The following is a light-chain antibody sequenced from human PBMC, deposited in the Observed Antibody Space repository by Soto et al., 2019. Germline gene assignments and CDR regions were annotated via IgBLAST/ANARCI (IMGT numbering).Light chain of an antibody. V-gene: IGLV2-14*01. CDR2: GVS. J-gene: IGLJ1*01. CDR1: SSDVGSYNY. CDR3: SSFTSSRAYV. Sequence: QSVLTQPASVSGSPGQSITISCTGTSSDVGSYNYVSWYQQHPGKAPKLMIHGVSNRPSGVSNRFSGSKSGNMASLTISGLQAEDEADYYCSSFTSSRAYVFGTGTKLTVL.